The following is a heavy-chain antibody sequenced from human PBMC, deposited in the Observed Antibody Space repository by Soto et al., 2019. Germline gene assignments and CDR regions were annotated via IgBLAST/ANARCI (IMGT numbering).Heavy chain of an antibody. CDR3: ARGTAGSGMDV. J-gene: IGHJ6*02. D-gene: IGHD1-1*01. V-gene: IGHV6-1*01. Sequence: SQTLSLTCAISGDSVSSNSAAWNWNRRSPSSGLEWLGRTYYRSKWYNDYAVSVKSRITVNPDTSKNQFSLQLNSVTPEDTAVYYCARGTAGSGMDVWGQGTTVTVSS. CDR2: TYYRSKWYN. CDR1: GDSVSSNSAA.